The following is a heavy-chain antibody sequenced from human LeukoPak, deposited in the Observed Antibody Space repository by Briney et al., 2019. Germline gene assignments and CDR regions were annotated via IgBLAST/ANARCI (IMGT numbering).Heavy chain of an antibody. D-gene: IGHD1-26*01. V-gene: IGHV1-69*01. Sequence: SPVKVSCKASGGTFGSYAISWVRQAPGQGLEWMGGIIPIFGTANYAQKFQGRVTITADESTSTAYMELSSLRSEDTAVYYCAVGGRLRHFDYWGQGTLVTVSS. CDR3: AVGGRLRHFDY. J-gene: IGHJ4*02. CDR1: GGTFGSYA. CDR2: IIPIFGTA.